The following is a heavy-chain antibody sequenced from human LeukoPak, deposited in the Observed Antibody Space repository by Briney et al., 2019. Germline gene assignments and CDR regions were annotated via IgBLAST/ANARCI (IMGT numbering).Heavy chain of an antibody. Sequence: RPGGPLRLSCAASGFTFSSYAMHWARQAPGKGLEGVALISYDGSNKYYADAGKGRITISRDNSKNTLYLQMNSLRAEDTAVYYCASFYGSGAYFDYWGQGTLVTVSS. J-gene: IGHJ4*02. CDR3: ASFYGSGAYFDY. CDR1: GFTFSSYA. D-gene: IGHD3-10*01. V-gene: IGHV3-30*04. CDR2: ISYDGSNK.